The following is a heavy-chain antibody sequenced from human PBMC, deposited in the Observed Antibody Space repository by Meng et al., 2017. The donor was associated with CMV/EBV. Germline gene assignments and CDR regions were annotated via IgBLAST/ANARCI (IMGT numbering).Heavy chain of an antibody. CDR3: ARVMVRGVDYAFDI. D-gene: IGHD3-10*01. Sequence: ASVKVSCKASGYTFTGYYMHWVRQAPGQGLEWMGWINPNSGGTNYAQKFQGRATMTRDTSISTAYMELSRLRSDDTAVYYCARVMVRGVDYAFDIWGQGTMVTVSS. CDR1: GYTFTGYY. V-gene: IGHV1-2*02. CDR2: INPNSGGT. J-gene: IGHJ3*02.